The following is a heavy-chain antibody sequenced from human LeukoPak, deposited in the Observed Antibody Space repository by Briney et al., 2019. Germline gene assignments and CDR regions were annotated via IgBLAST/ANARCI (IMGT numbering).Heavy chain of an antibody. CDR3: ARVSYSSRQRDFDY. D-gene: IGHD6-13*01. CDR2: IYYSGST. J-gene: IGHJ4*02. Sequence: PSETLSLTCTVSGGSISSGDYYWSWIRQPPGKGLEWIGYIYYSGSTYYNPSLKSRVTISVDTSKVQFSLKLSSVTAADTAVYYCARVSYSSRQRDFDYWGQGTLVTVSS. V-gene: IGHV4-30-4*01. CDR1: GGSISSGDYY.